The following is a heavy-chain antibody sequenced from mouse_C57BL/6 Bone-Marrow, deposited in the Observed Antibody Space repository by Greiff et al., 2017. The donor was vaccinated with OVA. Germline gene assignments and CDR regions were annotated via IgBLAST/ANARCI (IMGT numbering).Heavy chain of an antibody. J-gene: IGHJ2*01. D-gene: IGHD2-4*01. Sequence: VQLKQSGAELERPGASVKLSCTASGFNIKDDYMHWVKQRPEQGLEWIGWIDPENGDTEYASKFQGKATITADTSSNTAYLQLSSLTSEDTAVYYCTTVLRRDYFDYWGQGTTLTVSS. CDR1: GFNIKDDY. CDR3: TTVLRRDYFDY. V-gene: IGHV14-4*01. CDR2: IDPENGDT.